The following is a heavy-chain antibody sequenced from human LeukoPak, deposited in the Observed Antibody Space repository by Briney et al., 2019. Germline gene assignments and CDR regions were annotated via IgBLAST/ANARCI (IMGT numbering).Heavy chain of an antibody. Sequence: GESLGLSCVASGFMFSTFWMGWVRRAPGKGLEWVATMNQDGSVKYYVDSAKGRFTVSRDNAKNSLYLQINTLRAEDTALYYCARVLPYGSSCFDNWGQGTLVTVSS. CDR2: MNQDGSVK. J-gene: IGHJ4*02. CDR3: ARVLPYGSSCFDN. V-gene: IGHV3-7*01. D-gene: IGHD3-22*01. CDR1: GFMFSTFW.